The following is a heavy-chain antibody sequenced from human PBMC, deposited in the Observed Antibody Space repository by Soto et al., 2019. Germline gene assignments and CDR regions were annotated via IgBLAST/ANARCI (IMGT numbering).Heavy chain of an antibody. D-gene: IGHD2-15*01. Sequence: SETQPLTYTVSCAYIKSYYWNWMRQFPGKGLEWIGNMYYSGTTNYNPSLQSRVTLSVDTSKNQFALKLTSVTAEDTAVYYWAAAYDFWGQGTLVTVYS. CDR1: CAYIKSYY. CDR3: AAAYDF. CDR2: MYYSGTT. J-gene: IGHJ4*02. V-gene: IGHV4-59*01.